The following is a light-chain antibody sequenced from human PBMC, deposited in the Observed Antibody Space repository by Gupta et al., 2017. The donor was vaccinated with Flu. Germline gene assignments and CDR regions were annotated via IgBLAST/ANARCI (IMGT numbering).Light chain of an antibody. V-gene: IGLV2-11*01. CDR1: SSDVGSSNR. CDR3: SSHAGRVTWV. CDR2: DVT. Sequence: QSAPTQPRSVSGSPGQSVTISCTGTSSDVGSSNRVSWYQRRPGKAPKLILYDVTERPSGVPDRFSGSKSGNTASLSISGLQADDEADYYCSSHAGRVTWVFGTGTTVTVL. J-gene: IGLJ1*01.